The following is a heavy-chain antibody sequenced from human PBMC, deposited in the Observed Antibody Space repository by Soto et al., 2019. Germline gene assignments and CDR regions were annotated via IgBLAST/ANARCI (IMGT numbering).Heavy chain of an antibody. CDR3: AREGGVAMTTVTYIAY. V-gene: IGHV4-31*03. J-gene: IGHJ4*02. CDR1: GGSISSGGYY. CDR2: IYYSGST. D-gene: IGHD4-17*01. Sequence: PSETLSLTCTVSGGSISSGGYYWSWIRQHPGKGLEWIGYIYYSGSTYYNPSLKSRVTISVDTSKNQFSLKLSSVTAAVTAVFFCAREGGVAMTTVTYIAYWGQGTLDTVAS.